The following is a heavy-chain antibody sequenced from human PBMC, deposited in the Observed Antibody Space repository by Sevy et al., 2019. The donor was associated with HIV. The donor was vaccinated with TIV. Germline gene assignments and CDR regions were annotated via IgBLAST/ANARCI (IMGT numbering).Heavy chain of an antibody. CDR2: IQYTGSA. J-gene: IGHJ5*02. V-gene: IGHV4-59*01. Sequence: SETLSLTCTVSGGSISSYYWSWIRQPPVKGLEYIGYIQYTGSANHNPSLKSRVTISVDTSKNQFSLKLSSVTAADTAVYYCTRAPHVRSGDDSLNWFDPWGQGSLVTVSS. CDR1: GGSISSYY. CDR3: TRAPHVRSGDDSLNWFDP. D-gene: IGHD5-12*01.